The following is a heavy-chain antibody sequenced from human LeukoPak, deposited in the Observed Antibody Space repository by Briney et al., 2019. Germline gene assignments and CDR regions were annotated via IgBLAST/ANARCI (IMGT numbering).Heavy chain of an antibody. Sequence: SETLSLTCTVSGGSISSHYWSWVRQPPGKGLEWIGYIYYTGITNYNPSLKSRATMSLDTSKNQFSLKLSSVTAADTAVYFCARELGATSPFDYWGQGALVAVSS. D-gene: IGHD1-26*01. CDR1: GGSISSHY. V-gene: IGHV4-59*11. CDR3: ARELGATSPFDY. CDR2: IYYTGIT. J-gene: IGHJ4*02.